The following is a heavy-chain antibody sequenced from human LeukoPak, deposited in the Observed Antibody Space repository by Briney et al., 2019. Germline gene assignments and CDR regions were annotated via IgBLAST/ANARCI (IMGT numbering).Heavy chain of an antibody. Sequence: SVKVSCKASGGTFSSYAISWVRQAPGQGLEWMGGIIPIFGTANYARKFQGRVTITADESTSTAYMELSSLRSEDTAVYYCARGGDIVVVVAATPYYYGMDVWGKGTTVTVSS. CDR3: ARGGDIVVVVAATPYYYGMDV. J-gene: IGHJ6*04. V-gene: IGHV1-69*13. CDR2: IIPIFGTA. CDR1: GGTFSSYA. D-gene: IGHD2-15*01.